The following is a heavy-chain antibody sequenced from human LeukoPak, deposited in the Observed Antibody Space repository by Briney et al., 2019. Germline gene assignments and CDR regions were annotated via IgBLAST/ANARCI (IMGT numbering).Heavy chain of an antibody. Sequence: PSETLSLTCAVYGGSFSGYYWSWIRQPPGKGLEWIGEINHSGSTNYNPSLKSRVTISVDTSKNQFSLKLSSVTAADTAVYYCARDQYYDSRGAFDIRGQGTMVTVSS. V-gene: IGHV4-34*01. J-gene: IGHJ3*02. CDR3: ARDQYYDSRGAFDI. CDR2: INHSGST. D-gene: IGHD3-22*01. CDR1: GGSFSGYY.